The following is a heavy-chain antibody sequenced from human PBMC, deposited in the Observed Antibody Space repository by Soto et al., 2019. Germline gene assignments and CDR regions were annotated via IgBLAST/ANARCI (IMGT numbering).Heavy chain of an antibody. D-gene: IGHD1-26*01. CDR2: IYASGSP. CDR3: ARGVGSSPPQY. V-gene: IGHV4-59*01. Sequence: ETLSLTGTISVGSFSVYYWSWIRQSTGQGLEWIGYIYASGSPYHNPSLRSRVTISADTSKNQISLKLTSPTAADTAVYYCARGVGSSPPQYWGRGTLVTVSS. CDR1: VGSFSVYY. J-gene: IGHJ4*02.